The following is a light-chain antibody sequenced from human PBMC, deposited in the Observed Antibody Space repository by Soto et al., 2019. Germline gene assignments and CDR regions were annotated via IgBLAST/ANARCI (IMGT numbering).Light chain of an antibody. CDR2: EVS. Sequence: QSVLTKPASGYGFPGQSITISCTGTSSDVGSYNLVSWYQQHPGKAPKLMIYEVSKRPSGVSNRFSGSKSGNTASLTISGLQAEDEADYYCCSYAGSSTFVFGTGTKVTVL. V-gene: IGLV2-23*02. CDR3: CSYAGSSTFV. J-gene: IGLJ1*01. CDR1: SSDVGSYNL.